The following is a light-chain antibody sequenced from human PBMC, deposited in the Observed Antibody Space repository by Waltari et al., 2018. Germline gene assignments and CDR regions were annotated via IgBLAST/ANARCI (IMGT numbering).Light chain of an antibody. CDR2: YDT. CDR3: QVWDSTNSRLL. Sequence: SHELTQAPSVSVSPGQTARITCGGDNIGSLFVQWYQQRPPQAPVLLIYYDTDRPSGIPERFSGSKSENTAVLTIAGAEAEDEADYYCQVWDSTNSRLLFGGGTRLTVL. V-gene: IGLV3-21*01. CDR1: NIGSLF. J-gene: IGLJ7*01.